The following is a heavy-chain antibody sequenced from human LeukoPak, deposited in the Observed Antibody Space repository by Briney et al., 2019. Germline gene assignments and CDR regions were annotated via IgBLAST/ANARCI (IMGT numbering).Heavy chain of an antibody. J-gene: IGHJ4*02. CDR1: GFTFSSYS. CDR2: IYSGGST. V-gene: IGHV3-66*01. CDR3: ARGTGRVVIDFDY. D-gene: IGHD3-3*01. Sequence: GGPLRLSCAASGFTFSSYSMNWVRQAPGKGLEWVSVIYSGGSTYYADFVKGRFTISRDNSKNTLYLQMNSLRAEDTAVYYCARGTGRVVIDFDYWGQGTLVTVSS.